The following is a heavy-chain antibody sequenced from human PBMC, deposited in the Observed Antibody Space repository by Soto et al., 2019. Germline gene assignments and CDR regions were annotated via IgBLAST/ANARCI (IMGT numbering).Heavy chain of an antibody. CDR2: ISGSGGRS. Sequence: LRLSCAASGFTFSNYAMTWVHQGPGKGLEWVSGISGSGGRSYYADSVKGRFTISRDNSKSTLYLQMNSLRAEDTAVYYCAKAYFVWSSEQPYYFDYWGQGTLVTVSS. V-gene: IGHV3-23*01. D-gene: IGHD3-16*01. CDR1: GFTFSNYA. J-gene: IGHJ4*02. CDR3: AKAYFVWSSEQPYYFDY.